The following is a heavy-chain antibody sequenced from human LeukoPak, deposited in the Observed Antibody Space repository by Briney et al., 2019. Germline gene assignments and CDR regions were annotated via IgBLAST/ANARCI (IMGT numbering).Heavy chain of an antibody. CDR2: IYYSGST. J-gene: IGHJ1*01. Sequence: PSETLIRCCTVSGASISNYNWTWIRQPPGKGLEWIGYIYYSGSTNYNPSLKSRVTMSVDTSKNQFSLKVTSVTAADTAVYYCARGPPVGRFQLWGQGPLVTVSS. V-gene: IGHV4-59*01. CDR3: ARGPPVGRFQL. CDR1: GASISNYN. D-gene: IGHD4-23*01.